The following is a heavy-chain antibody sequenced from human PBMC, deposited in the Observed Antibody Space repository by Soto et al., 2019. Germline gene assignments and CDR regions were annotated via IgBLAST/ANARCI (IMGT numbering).Heavy chain of an antibody. CDR2: ISGSGGST. V-gene: IGHV3-23*01. CDR1: GFTFSSYA. J-gene: IGHJ4*02. CDR3: AKDNWNRPYYFDY. D-gene: IGHD1-20*01. Sequence: HPGGSLRLSCAASGFTFSSYAMSWVRQAPGKGLEWVSAISGSGGSTYYADSVKGRFTISRDNSKNTLYLQMNSLRAEDTAVYYCAKDNWNRPYYFDYWGQGTLVTVSS.